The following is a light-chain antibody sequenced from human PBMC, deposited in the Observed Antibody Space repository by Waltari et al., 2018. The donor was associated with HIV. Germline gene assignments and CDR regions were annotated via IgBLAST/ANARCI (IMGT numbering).Light chain of an antibody. Sequence: QSALPQPSPVSGSPGQAVTISCTGTSSDVGGYNYVSWYQQHPGKAPKLMIYDVSKRPSGVPDRFSGSKSGNTASLTISGLQAEDEADYYCCSYAGSFGGGTKLTVL. CDR3: CSYAGS. CDR1: SSDVGGYNY. J-gene: IGLJ2*01. CDR2: DVS. V-gene: IGLV2-11*01.